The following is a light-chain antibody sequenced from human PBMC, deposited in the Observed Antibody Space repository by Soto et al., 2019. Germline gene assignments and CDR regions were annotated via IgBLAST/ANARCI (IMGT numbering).Light chain of an antibody. CDR2: DAS. J-gene: IGKJ2*01. CDR3: QQYGSSPYA. CDR1: QSVTDNY. V-gene: IGKV3-20*01. Sequence: IVLTQSPGTLSLSPGERATLSCRASQSVTDNYLAWYQHKPGHAPRLLIYDASTRATAIPDRFSGSGSGTDFTLTVTSLEPEDFAVYYCQQYGSSPYAFGQGTKLEIK.